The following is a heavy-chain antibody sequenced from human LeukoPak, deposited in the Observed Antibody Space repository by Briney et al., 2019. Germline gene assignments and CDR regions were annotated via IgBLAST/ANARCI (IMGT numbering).Heavy chain of an antibody. CDR1: GYSISSGYY. V-gene: IGHV4-38-2*02. CDR3: AKSLTRHYDY. CDR2: IYHSGST. Sequence: SETLSLTCTVSGYSISSGYYWGWIRQPPGKGLEWIGSIYHSGSTYYNPSLKSRVTISVDTSKNQFSLKLSSVTAADTAVYYCAKSLTRHYDYWGQGTLVTVSS. J-gene: IGHJ4*02. D-gene: IGHD3-10*01.